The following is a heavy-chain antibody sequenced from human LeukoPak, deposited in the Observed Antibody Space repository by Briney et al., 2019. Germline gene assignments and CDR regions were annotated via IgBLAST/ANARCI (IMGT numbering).Heavy chain of an antibody. CDR1: GGSISSYY. CDR3: ARLLRFNWNPYYFDY. V-gene: IGHV4-59*08. D-gene: IGHD1-20*01. CDR2: IYYSGST. J-gene: IGHJ4*02. Sequence: SETLSLTCTVSGGSISSYYWSWIRQPPGKGLEWIGYIYYSGSTNYNPSLNSRVTISVDTSKNQFSLKLSSVTAADTAVYYCARLLRFNWNPYYFDYWGREPWSPSPQ.